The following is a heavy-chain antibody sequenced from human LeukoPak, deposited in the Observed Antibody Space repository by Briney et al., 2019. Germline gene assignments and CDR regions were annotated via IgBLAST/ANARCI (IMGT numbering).Heavy chain of an antibody. CDR3: AREAAAAHSDY. CDR1: GFTFSSYW. J-gene: IGHJ4*02. V-gene: IGHV3-7*05. CDR2: IKQDGSEK. D-gene: IGHD6-13*01. Sequence: GGSLRLSRAASGFTFSSYWMSWVRQAPGKGLEWVANIKQDGSEKYYVDSVKGRFTISRDNAKNSLYLQMNSLRDEDTAVYYCAREAAAAHSDYWGQGTLVLVSS.